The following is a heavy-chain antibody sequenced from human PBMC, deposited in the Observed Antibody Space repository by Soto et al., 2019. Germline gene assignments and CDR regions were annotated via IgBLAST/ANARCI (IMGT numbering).Heavy chain of an antibody. V-gene: IGHV4-59*11. Sequence: QVQLQQSGPGLVKPSETLSLTCTVSGDSINSHYWSWIRQPPGKGLEWIGYIYYSGSTSYNSSLKSRVTISVDTSKNQFSLKLNSVTAADTAVYYCARIYGGYWFDPWGQGTLVTVSS. D-gene: IGHD4-17*01. J-gene: IGHJ5*02. CDR3: ARIYGGYWFDP. CDR2: IYYSGST. CDR1: GDSINSHY.